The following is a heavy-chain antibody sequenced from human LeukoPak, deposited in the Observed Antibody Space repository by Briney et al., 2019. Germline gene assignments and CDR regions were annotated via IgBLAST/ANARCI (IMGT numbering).Heavy chain of an antibody. CDR3: TTGGATTPPYYYYYYMDV. CDR1: GFTFSNAW. Sequence: PGGSLRLSCAASGFTFSNAWMSWVRQAPGKGLEWVGRIKSKTDGGTTDYAAPVKGRFTISRDDSKNTLYLQMNSLKTEDTAVYYCTTGGATTPPYYYYYYMDVWGKGTTVTVSS. D-gene: IGHD1-26*01. J-gene: IGHJ6*03. V-gene: IGHV3-15*01. CDR2: IKSKTDGGTT.